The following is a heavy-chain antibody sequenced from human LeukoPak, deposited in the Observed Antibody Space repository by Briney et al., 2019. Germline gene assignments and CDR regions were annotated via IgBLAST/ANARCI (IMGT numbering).Heavy chain of an antibody. CDR1: GYTFTGYY. Sequence: GASVKVSCKAYGYTFTGYYMHWVRQAPGQGLEWMGWINPNSGGTNYAQKFQGRVTMTRDTSISTAYMELSRLRSDDTAVYYCARGGGSTSPHFDYWGQGTLVTVSS. D-gene: IGHD2-2*01. CDR3: ARGGGSTSPHFDY. J-gene: IGHJ4*02. CDR2: INPNSGGT. V-gene: IGHV1-2*02.